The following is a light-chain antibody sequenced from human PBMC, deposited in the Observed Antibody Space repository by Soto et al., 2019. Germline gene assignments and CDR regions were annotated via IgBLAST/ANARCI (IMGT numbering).Light chain of an antibody. CDR3: SSYTTSNTREII. V-gene: IGLV2-14*03. CDR1: SSDVGGYNY. CDR2: DVS. J-gene: IGLJ1*01. Sequence: QSALTQPASVSGSPGQSITISCTGTSSDVGGYNYVSWYQHHPGKAPKLIIFDVSNRPSGVSNPFSGSKSGNTASLTISALQPEDEADYYCSSYTTSNTREIIFGTGTKVPV.